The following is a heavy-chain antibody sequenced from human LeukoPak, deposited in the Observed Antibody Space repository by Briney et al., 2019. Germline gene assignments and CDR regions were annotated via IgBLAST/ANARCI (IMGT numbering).Heavy chain of an antibody. J-gene: IGHJ1*01. CDR2: IYYSGST. V-gene: IGHV4-31*03. CDR1: GGSISSDGYY. Sequence: SETLSLTCTVSGGSISSDGYYWTWIRQHPGKGLEWIGYIYYSGSTYYNPSLKSRVTISVDTSKNQFSLRLSSVTAADTAVYYCALGYCGGGSCYAREYIQHWGQGTLVTVSS. D-gene: IGHD2-15*01. CDR3: ALGYCGGGSCYAREYIQH.